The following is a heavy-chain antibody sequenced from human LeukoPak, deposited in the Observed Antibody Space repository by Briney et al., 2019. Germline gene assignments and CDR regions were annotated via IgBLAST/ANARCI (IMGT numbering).Heavy chain of an antibody. Sequence: GASVKVSCKASGYTFSGFYIHWVRQAPGQGLEWMGWINPNSGVTNYAQKLQGRVTITRDTSIDTAYMQLSRLISDDTAVYYCAKDSYGDYEAPFHDYMYAWGRGATVTVSS. J-gene: IGHJ6*03. CDR2: INPNSGVT. D-gene: IGHD4-17*01. CDR3: AKDSYGDYEAPFHDYMYA. V-gene: IGHV1-2*02. CDR1: GYTFSGFY.